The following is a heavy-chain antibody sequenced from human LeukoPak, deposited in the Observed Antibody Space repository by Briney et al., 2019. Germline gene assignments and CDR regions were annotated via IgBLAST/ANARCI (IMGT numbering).Heavy chain of an antibody. CDR3: AKMPYYYDSSGYPFDY. V-gene: IGHV3-23*01. Sequence: GGSLRLSCAASGFTFSSYAMSWVRQAPGKGLEWVSAISGSGGSTYYADSVKGRFTISRDNSKNTLYLQMNSLRAEDTAVYYCAKMPYYYDSSGYPFDYWGQGTLVTVSS. D-gene: IGHD3-22*01. J-gene: IGHJ4*02. CDR2: ISGSGGST. CDR1: GFTFSSYA.